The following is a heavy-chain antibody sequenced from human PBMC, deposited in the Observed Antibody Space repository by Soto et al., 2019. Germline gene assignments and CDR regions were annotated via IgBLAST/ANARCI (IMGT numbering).Heavy chain of an antibody. J-gene: IGHJ4*02. D-gene: IGHD6-25*01. Sequence: EVQLLESGGGLVQPGRYLRLSCAASGFTFSNYAMRWVRQAPGQGLDWVSAISGSGGTTYYADSVKGRFTIFRDNSKNTLFLQMNSLRAEDAAVYYCAKFFVETGSNSGWPWSFHYWGQGTLVTVSS. CDR1: GFTFSNYA. CDR2: ISGSGGTT. CDR3: AKFFVETGSNSGWPWSFHY. V-gene: IGHV3-23*01.